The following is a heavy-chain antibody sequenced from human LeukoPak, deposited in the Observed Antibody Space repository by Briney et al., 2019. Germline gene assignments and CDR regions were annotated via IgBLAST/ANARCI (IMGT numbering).Heavy chain of an antibody. CDR1: GGTFSSYA. D-gene: IGHD3-3*01. CDR3: ARDGAYYDFWSGHAPSMGHDAFDI. J-gene: IGHJ3*02. Sequence: ASVKVSCKASGGTFSSYAISWVRQAPGQGLEWMGGIIPIFGTANYAQKFQGRVTITADESTSTAYMELSSLRSEDTAVYYCARDGAYYDFWSGHAPSMGHDAFDIWGQGTMVTVSS. V-gene: IGHV1-69*13. CDR2: IIPIFGTA.